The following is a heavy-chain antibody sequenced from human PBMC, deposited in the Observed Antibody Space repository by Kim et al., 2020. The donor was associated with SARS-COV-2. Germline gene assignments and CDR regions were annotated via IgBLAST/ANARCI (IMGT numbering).Heavy chain of an antibody. J-gene: IGHJ6*02. D-gene: IGHD3-9*01. CDR3: ARGNYDILTGYYLYGMDV. Sequence: SRVTISVDTSKNQFSLKLSSVTAADTAVYYCARGNYDILTGYYLYGMDVWGQGTTVTVSS. V-gene: IGHV4-34*01.